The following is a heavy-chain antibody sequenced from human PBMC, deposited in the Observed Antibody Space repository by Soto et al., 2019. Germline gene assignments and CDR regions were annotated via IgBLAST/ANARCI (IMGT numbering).Heavy chain of an antibody. D-gene: IGHD2-15*01. CDR2: ISSSGSTI. J-gene: IGHJ6*02. CDR1: GFTFSDYY. V-gene: IGHV3-11*01. Sequence: GGSLRLSCAASGFTFSDYYMSLIRQAPGKGLEWVSYISSSGSTIYYADSVKGRFTISRDNAKNSLYLQMNSLRAEDTAVYYCAREGFQVVAATTPSYYYYGMDVWGQGTTVTVSS. CDR3: AREGFQVVAATTPSYYYYGMDV.